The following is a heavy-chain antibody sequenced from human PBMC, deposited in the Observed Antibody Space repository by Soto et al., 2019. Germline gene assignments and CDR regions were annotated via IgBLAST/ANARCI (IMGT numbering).Heavy chain of an antibody. Sequence: QVQLVQSGAEVKKPGSSVNVSCKASGGTFSSYALNWVRQAPGQGLEWMGGTIPFFGTSNYAQKFQGRVTITADESTSKAYMELRSLRSEDTAVYYCSRVGYITNYAMAVWGQGTTVTVSS. J-gene: IGHJ6*02. CDR2: TIPFFGTS. CDR1: GGTFSSYA. CDR3: SRVGYITNYAMAV. V-gene: IGHV1-69*01. D-gene: IGHD2-8*02.